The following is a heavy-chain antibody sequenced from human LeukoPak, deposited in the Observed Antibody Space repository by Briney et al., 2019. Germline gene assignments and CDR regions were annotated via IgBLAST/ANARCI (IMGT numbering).Heavy chain of an antibody. D-gene: IGHD5-18*01. CDR2: INHSGST. CDR1: GGSFSGYY. CDR3: ASRQLWLRRGWFDL. V-gene: IGHV4-34*01. J-gene: IGHJ5*02. Sequence: SETLSLTCAVYGGSFSGYYWSWIRQPPGKGLEWIGEINHSGSTNYNPSLKSRVTISVDTSKNQFSLKLSSVTAADTAVYYCASRQLWLRRGWFDLWGQGTLVTVSS.